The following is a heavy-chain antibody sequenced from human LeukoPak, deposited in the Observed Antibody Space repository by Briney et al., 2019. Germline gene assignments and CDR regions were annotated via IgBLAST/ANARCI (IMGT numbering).Heavy chain of an antibody. Sequence: GRSLRLSCAASGFTFSSYGMHWVRQAPGKGLEWVAVISYDGSNKYHADSVKGRFTISRDNSRNTLYMQMNSLRVEDTAAYYCAKDLGYFHAFDIWGQGTMVTVSS. V-gene: IGHV3-30*18. J-gene: IGHJ3*02. D-gene: IGHD3-16*01. CDR2: ISYDGSNK. CDR3: AKDLGYFHAFDI. CDR1: GFTFSSYG.